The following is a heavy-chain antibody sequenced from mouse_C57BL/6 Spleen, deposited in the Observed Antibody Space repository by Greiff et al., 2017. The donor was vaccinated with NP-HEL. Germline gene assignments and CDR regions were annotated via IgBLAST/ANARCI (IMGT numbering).Heavy chain of an antibody. J-gene: IGHJ1*03. CDR3: ARAHYGSTGYFDV. Sequence: EVMLVESGPVLVKPGASVKMSCKASGYTFTDYYMNWVKQSHGKSLEWIGVINPYNGGTSYNQKFKGKATLTVDKSSSTAYMELNSLTSEDSAVYYCARAHYGSTGYFDVWGTGTTVTVSS. V-gene: IGHV1-19*01. D-gene: IGHD1-1*01. CDR1: GYTFTDYY. CDR2: INPYNGGT.